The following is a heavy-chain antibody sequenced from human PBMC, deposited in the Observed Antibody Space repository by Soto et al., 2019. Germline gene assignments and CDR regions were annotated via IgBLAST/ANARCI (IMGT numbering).Heavy chain of an antibody. CDR3: AKNRGLQYYFDY. CDR1: GFTFDSYA. J-gene: IGHJ4*02. Sequence: EVQLLESGGGLVQPGGSLRLSCAASGFTFDSYAMNWVRQAPGKGLEWVSTISGSGDYTYYTDSVKGRFTIARDNSKNKRYLQMNSLRAEDTAVYYCAKNRGLQYYFDYWGQGTLVTVSS. CDR2: ISGSGDYT. V-gene: IGHV3-23*01.